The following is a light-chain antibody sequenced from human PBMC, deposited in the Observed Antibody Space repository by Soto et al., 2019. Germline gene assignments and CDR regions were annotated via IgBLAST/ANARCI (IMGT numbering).Light chain of an antibody. CDR1: SSDVGGYNY. CDR3: SSYTSSRTYVV. J-gene: IGLJ2*01. Sequence: QSVLTQPASVSGSPGQSITISCTGTSSDVGGYNYVSWYQQHPGKAPKLMIYEVSNRPSGVSNRFSASKSGNTASLTISGLQVEDEADYYCSSYTSSRTYVVFGGGTKLTVL. V-gene: IGLV2-14*01. CDR2: EVS.